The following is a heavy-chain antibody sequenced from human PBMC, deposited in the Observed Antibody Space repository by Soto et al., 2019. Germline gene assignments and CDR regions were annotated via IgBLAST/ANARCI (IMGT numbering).Heavy chain of an antibody. CDR2: IIPVFDTT. CDR3: ARGDSGYVWFNEF. Sequence: SVKVSCKASGGLFSSYAISWVRQAPGQGLEWMGGIIPVFDTTYYAQKFQGRVTITADESTNTAYMELSSLRSEDTAMYHCARGDSGYVWFNEFCGPGTLLNVSS. D-gene: IGHD3-16*01. CDR1: GGLFSSYA. V-gene: IGHV1-69*13. J-gene: IGHJ4*02.